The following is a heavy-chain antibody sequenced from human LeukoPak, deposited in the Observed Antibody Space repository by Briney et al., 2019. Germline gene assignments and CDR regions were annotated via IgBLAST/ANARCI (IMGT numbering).Heavy chain of an antibody. CDR3: ARGRRYFDWLLRGGYYYGMDV. D-gene: IGHD3-9*01. CDR2: INHSGST. CDR1: GGSFSGYY. Sequence: SETLSLTCAVYGGSFSGYYWSWIRQPPGKGPEWIGEINHSGSTNYNPSLRSRVTISVDTSKNQFSLKLSSVTAADTAVYYCARGRRYFDWLLRGGYYYGMDVWGQGTTVTVSS. J-gene: IGHJ6*02. V-gene: IGHV4-34*01.